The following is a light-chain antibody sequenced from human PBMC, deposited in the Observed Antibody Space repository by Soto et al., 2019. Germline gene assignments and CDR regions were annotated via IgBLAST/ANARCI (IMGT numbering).Light chain of an antibody. J-gene: IGKJ2*01. V-gene: IGKV1-5*01. CDR3: QQYISYPYT. CDR2: DAS. Sequence: DIQMTQFPSTLSASVGDRGTITCRASQTTNTWLAWYQQKPGTAPKLLIYDASSLEGGVPSRFSASGSGTEFTLTISSLQPDDLATYYCQQYISYPYTFGQGTKVDIK. CDR1: QTTNTW.